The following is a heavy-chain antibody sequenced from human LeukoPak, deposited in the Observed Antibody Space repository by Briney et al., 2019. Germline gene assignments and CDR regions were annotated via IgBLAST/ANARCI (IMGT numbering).Heavy chain of an antibody. J-gene: IGHJ4*02. V-gene: IGHV3-30*02. CDR1: GFTFSSYG. CDR2: IRYDGSNK. Sequence: GGSLRLSCAASGFTFSSYGMHWVRQAPGKGLEWVAFIRYDGSNKYYADSVKGRFTISRDNSKNTLYLQMNSLRAEDTAVYYCTNSRSGWYVFDYWGQGTLVTVSS. CDR3: TNSRSGWYVFDY. D-gene: IGHD6-19*01.